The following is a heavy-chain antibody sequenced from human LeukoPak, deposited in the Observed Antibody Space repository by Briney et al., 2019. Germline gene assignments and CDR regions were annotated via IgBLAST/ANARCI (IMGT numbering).Heavy chain of an antibody. D-gene: IGHD1-1*01. V-gene: IGHV1-24*01. Sequence: ASVKVSCKVSGYTLTELSMHWVRQAPGKGLEWMGGFDPEDGETIYAQKFQGRVTMTEDTSTDTAYMELSSPRSEDTAVYYCATDLFTTGRTDYWGQGTLVTVSS. CDR3: ATDLFTTGRTDY. CDR2: FDPEDGET. CDR1: GYTLTELS. J-gene: IGHJ4*02.